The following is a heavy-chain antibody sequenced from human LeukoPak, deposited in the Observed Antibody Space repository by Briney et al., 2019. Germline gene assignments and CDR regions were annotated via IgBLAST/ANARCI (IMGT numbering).Heavy chain of an antibody. D-gene: IGHD3-3*01. CDR1: GFMFSGYS. CDR3: ARDPNYDFWSGYYVAYFDY. J-gene: IGHJ4*02. Sequence: PGGSLRLSCAASGFMFSGYSMNWVRQAPGKGLEWVSSISSSSSYIYYADSVKGRFTISRDNAKDSPYLQMNSLRAEDTAVYYCARDPNYDFWSGYYVAYFDYWGQGTLVTVSS. V-gene: IGHV3-21*01. CDR2: ISSSSSYI.